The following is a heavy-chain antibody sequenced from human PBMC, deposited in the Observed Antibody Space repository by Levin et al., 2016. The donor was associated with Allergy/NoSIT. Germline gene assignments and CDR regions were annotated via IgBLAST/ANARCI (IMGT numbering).Heavy chain of an antibody. CDR1: GVSISNFY. V-gene: IGHV4-4*07. CDR2: TYTSGNS. J-gene: IGHJ4*02. CDR3: ARDRGGSYPRFDL. D-gene: IGHD1-26*01. Sequence: SETLSLTCTVSGVSISNFYWSWIRQPAGKGLEWIGRTYTSGNSIFNPSLQSRVTLSVDSSNQFSLKLTSVTAADTAIYYCARDRGGSYPRFDLWGLGTLVTVSS.